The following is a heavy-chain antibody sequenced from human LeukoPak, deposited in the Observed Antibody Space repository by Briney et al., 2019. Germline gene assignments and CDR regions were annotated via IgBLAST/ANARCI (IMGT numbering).Heavy chain of an antibody. V-gene: IGHV4-59*01. CDR1: GGSIGSYY. D-gene: IGHD4-17*01. Sequence: SETLSLTCTVSGGSIGSYYWSWIRQPPGKGLEWIGYFYYSGSTNYNPSLKSRVTISVDTSKNQFSLKLSSVTAADTAVYYCASGYYGTRTLAFDYWGQGTLVTVSS. CDR2: FYYSGST. CDR3: ASGYYGTRTLAFDY. J-gene: IGHJ4*02.